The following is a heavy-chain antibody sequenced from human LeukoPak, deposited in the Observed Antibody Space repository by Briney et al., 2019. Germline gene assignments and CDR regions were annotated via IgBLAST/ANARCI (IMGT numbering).Heavy chain of an antibody. CDR3: AKDLALRYFDWLFLAY. V-gene: IGHV3-23*01. CDR2: ISGSGGST. Sequence: PGGSLRLSCAASGFTFSSYAMSWVRQAPGKGLEWVSAISGSGGSTYYADSVKGRFTISRDNSKNTLYLQMNSLRAEDTAVYYCAKDLALRYFDWLFLAYWGQGTLVTVSS. CDR1: GFTFSSYA. D-gene: IGHD3-9*01. J-gene: IGHJ4*02.